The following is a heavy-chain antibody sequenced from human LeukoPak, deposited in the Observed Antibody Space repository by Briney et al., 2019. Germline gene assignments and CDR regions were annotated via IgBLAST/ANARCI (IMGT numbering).Heavy chain of an antibody. CDR1: GYTFTSYG. D-gene: IGHD2-2*01. Sequence: ASVKVSCKASGYTFTSYGISWVRQAPGQGLEWMGWINAYNGNKNNAQKLQDRVTRTTASPTSTAYMELRSMRSDDTAVYYCARVLYASVPAATDYYYYGMDVWGEGTTVTVSS. J-gene: IGHJ6*02. CDR3: ARVLYASVPAATDYYYYGMDV. CDR2: INAYNGNK. V-gene: IGHV1-18*01.